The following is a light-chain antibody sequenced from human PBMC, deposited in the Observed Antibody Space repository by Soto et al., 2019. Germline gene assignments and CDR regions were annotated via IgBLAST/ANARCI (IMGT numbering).Light chain of an antibody. Sequence: IEMTQSPASLSASVGDRVTITCRASQTIATYLNWFQHKSGRAPKLLIYTSSSVNSGVSSRFRGSGSGTDFTLTINDVQPEDSATYYCHQSYSSLVTFGAGTKVEIK. CDR2: TSS. J-gene: IGKJ4*01. CDR3: HQSYSSLVT. V-gene: IGKV1-39*01. CDR1: QTIATY.